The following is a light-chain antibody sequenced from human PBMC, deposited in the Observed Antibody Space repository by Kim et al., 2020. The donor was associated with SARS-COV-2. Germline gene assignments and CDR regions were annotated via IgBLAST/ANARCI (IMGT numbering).Light chain of an antibody. CDR1: QGMSSY. CDR3: QQYYSYPRT. V-gene: IGKV1-8*01. CDR2: AAS. Sequence: ASRGDRVTSTCRASQGMSSYVDGYQQKPGKAPKLLIYAASTLQSGVPARFSGSGSGTNCTLTISCLQSEDFATYYCQQYYSYPRTFGKGTKVDIK. J-gene: IGKJ1*01.